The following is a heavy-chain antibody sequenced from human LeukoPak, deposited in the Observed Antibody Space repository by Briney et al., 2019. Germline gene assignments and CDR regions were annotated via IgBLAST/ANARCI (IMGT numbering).Heavy chain of an antibody. J-gene: IGHJ6*02. V-gene: IGHV3-30*03. Sequence: PGGSLRLSCAASGFTSSSYGMHWVRQAPGKGLEWVAVISYDGSNKYYADSVKGRFTISRDNAKNSLYLQMNSLRAEDTAVYYCARPGGRWLPYYGMDVWGQGTTVTVSS. CDR1: GFTSSSYG. CDR3: ARPGGRWLPYYGMDV. CDR2: ISYDGSNK. D-gene: IGHD5-24*01.